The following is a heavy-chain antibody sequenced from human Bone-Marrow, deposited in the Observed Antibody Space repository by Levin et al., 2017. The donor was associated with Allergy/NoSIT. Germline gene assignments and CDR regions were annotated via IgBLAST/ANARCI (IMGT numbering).Heavy chain of an antibody. J-gene: IGHJ3*02. CDR1: GFIFSNYW. CDR2: IKQDGSVK. Sequence: PGGSLRLSCAASGFIFSNYWMNWVRQAPGKGLEWVGNIKQDGSVKHYVDSVKGRFTISRDNAKNSQYLQMDSLRVEDTAVYYCARDASATGGLDIWGQGTVVTVSS. V-gene: IGHV3-7*01. CDR3: ARDASATGGLDI. D-gene: IGHD2-8*02.